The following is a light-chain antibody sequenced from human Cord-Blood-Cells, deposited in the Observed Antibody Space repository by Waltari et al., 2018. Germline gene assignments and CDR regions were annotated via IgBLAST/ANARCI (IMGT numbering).Light chain of an antibody. CDR2: GAS. CDR3: QQYGSSFT. J-gene: IGKJ5*01. Sequence: EIVLTQSPGTLSLSPGERASQSVSSSYLAWYQQKPGQAPRLLIYGASSRATGIPDRFSGSGSGTDFTLTISRLEPEDFAVYYCQQYGSSFTFGQGTRLEIK. CDR1: QSVSSSY. V-gene: IGKV3-20*01.